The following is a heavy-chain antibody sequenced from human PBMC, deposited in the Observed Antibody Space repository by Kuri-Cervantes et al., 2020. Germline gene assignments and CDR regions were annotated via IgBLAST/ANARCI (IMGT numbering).Heavy chain of an antibody. CDR1: GYSISSGYC. V-gene: IGHV4-38-2*01. CDR2: IYESGST. D-gene: IGHD3-3*01. J-gene: IGHJ4*02. CDR3: ARQGNLWSGYFDY. Sequence: GSLRLSCAVSGYSISSGYCWGWIRQPPGKGLEWIGSIYESGSTYYNSSLKSRVNISVDTSKNHFSLKLSSVTAADTAVYYCARQGNLWSGYFDYWGQGTLVTVSS.